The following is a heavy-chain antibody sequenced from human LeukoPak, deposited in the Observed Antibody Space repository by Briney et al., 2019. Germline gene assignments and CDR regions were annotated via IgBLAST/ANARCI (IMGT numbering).Heavy chain of an antibody. Sequence: ETVSLTCTVSGGSIRRYYWSWIGQPPGKGLEWIGYIYYTGSTNYNPSFKSRVTISVDTSKNQFSLKLSPVTAAGTAVYYCARHDSYKYYFDFWGQGTMVTVSS. D-gene: IGHD5-18*01. CDR3: ARHDSYKYYFDF. V-gene: IGHV4-59*08. CDR2: IYYTGST. J-gene: IGHJ4*02. CDR1: GGSIRRYY.